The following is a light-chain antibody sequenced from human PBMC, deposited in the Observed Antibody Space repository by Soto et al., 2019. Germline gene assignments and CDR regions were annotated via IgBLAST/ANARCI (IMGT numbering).Light chain of an antibody. CDR1: QSVSSN. J-gene: IGKJ5*01. CDR3: QQYNNWPPVT. V-gene: IGKV3-15*01. CDR2: GAS. Sequence: EIVMTQSPATLSVSPGERATLSCRASQSVSSNLAWYQQKPGQAPRLLIYGASTRDTGIPARFSGSGSGTEFTLYLSSLQSEDFAVNYCQQYNNWPPVTFGQGTRLEI.